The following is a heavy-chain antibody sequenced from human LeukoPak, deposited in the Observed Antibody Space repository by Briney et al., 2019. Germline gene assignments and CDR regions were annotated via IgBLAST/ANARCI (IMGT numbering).Heavy chain of an antibody. D-gene: IGHD6-13*01. Sequence: PGGSLRLSCAASGFTFSSYAMSWVRQAPGKGLEWVSAISGSGGSTYYADSVKGRFTISRDNSKNTLYLQMNSLRAEDTALYHCARDKVPYSSSQYGMDVWGQGTTVTVSS. J-gene: IGHJ6*02. CDR3: ARDKVPYSSSQYGMDV. CDR1: GFTFSSYA. CDR2: ISGSGGST. V-gene: IGHV3-23*01.